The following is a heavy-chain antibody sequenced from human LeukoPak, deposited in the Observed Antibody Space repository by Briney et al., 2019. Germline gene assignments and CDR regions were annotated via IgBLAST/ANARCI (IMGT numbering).Heavy chain of an antibody. Sequence: GASVKVSCKASGYTFISYDINWVRQATGQGLEWMGWMNPNSGNTGYAQKFQGRVTITRNTSISTAYMELSSLRSEDTAVYYCARGPGYGSGSYYISGNIDYWGQGTLVTVSS. CDR3: ARGPGYGSGSYYISGNIDY. CDR1: GYTFISYD. J-gene: IGHJ4*02. CDR2: MNPNSGNT. V-gene: IGHV1-8*03. D-gene: IGHD3-10*01.